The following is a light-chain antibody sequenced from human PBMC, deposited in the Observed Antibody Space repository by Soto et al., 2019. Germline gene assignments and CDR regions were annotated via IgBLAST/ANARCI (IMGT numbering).Light chain of an antibody. CDR2: AAS. CDR1: QSISSY. J-gene: IGKJ1*01. V-gene: IGKV1-39*01. Sequence: DIQLTQPPYSLSASVGGRVTLTCLASQSISSYLNWYQQKPGKAPKLLIYAASSLQSGVPSRLSGSGSGTDFTLTISSLQPEDFATYYCQQSYSTPWTFGQGTKVDI. CDR3: QQSYSTPWT.